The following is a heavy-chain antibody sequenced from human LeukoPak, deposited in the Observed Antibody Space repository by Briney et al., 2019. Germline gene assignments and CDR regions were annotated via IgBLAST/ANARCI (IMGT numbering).Heavy chain of an antibody. CDR3: AREGTWSYYYDY. Sequence: GGSLRLSCAASEFSVGSNYMTWVRQAPGEGLEWVSVIYSGGSTYYADSVKGRFTISRDNSKSTLYLQMNSLRAEDTAVYYCAREGTWSYYYDYWGQGTLVTVSS. V-gene: IGHV3-66*01. CDR2: IYSGGST. D-gene: IGHD1-26*01. CDR1: EFSVGSNY. J-gene: IGHJ4*02.